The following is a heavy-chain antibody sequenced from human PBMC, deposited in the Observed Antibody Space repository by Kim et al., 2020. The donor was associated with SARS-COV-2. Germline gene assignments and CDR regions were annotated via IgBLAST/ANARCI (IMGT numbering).Heavy chain of an antibody. V-gene: IGHV4-39*07. CDR1: GGSISSSSYY. Sequence: SETLSLTCTVSGGSISSSSYYWGWIRQPPGKGLEWIGSIYYSGSTYYNPSLKSRVTISVDTSKNQFSLKLSSVTAADTAVYYCARDYYDSSGYYYVTDYWGQGTLVTVSS. J-gene: IGHJ4*02. CDR3: ARDYYDSSGYYYVTDY. D-gene: IGHD3-22*01. CDR2: IYYSGST.